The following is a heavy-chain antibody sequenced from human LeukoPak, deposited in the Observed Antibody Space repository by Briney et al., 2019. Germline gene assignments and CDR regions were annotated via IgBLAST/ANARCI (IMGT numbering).Heavy chain of an antibody. CDR3: AELGITMIGGV. CDR1: GFAFSSYW. Sequence: GGSLRLSRAASGFAFSSYWMSWVRQAPGKGLEWVSYISSSGSTIYYADSVKGRFTISRDNAKNSLYLQMNSLRAEDTAVYYCAELGITMIGGVWGKGTTVTISS. CDR2: ISSSGSTI. J-gene: IGHJ6*04. V-gene: IGHV3-48*04. D-gene: IGHD3-10*02.